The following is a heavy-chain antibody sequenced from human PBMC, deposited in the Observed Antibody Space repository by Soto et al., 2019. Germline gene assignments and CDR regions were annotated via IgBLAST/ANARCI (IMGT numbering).Heavy chain of an antibody. CDR1: GGSFSGYY. V-gene: IGHV4-34*01. CDR3: ARVRFGEFDY. D-gene: IGHD3-10*01. Sequence: SETLSLTCAVYGGSFSGYYWSWIRQPPGKGLEWIGEINHSGSTNYNPSLKSRVTISVDTSKNQFSLKLSSVTAADTAVYYCARVRFGEFDYWGQGTLVTVSS. CDR2: INHSGST. J-gene: IGHJ4*02.